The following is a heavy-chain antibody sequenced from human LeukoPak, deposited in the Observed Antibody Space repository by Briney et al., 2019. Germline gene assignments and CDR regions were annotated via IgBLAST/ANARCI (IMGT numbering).Heavy chain of an antibody. CDR1: GYTFTSYG. J-gene: IGHJ6*03. CDR2: ISAYNGNT. D-gene: IGHD2-2*01. CDR3: ARDRIVVVPADIPFYYYYYMDV. Sequence: ASVKVSCKASGYTFTSYGISWVRQAPGQGLEWMGWISAYNGNTNYAQKLQGRVTMTTDTSTSTAYMELRSLRSDDTAVYYCARDRIVVVPADIPFYYYYYMDVWGKGTTVTVSS. V-gene: IGHV1-18*01.